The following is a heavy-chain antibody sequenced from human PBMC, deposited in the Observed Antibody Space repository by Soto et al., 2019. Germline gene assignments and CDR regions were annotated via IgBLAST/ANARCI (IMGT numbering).Heavy chain of an antibody. J-gene: IGHJ3*02. D-gene: IGHD4-17*01. Sequence: EVQLVESGGGLVKPGGFLRLSCAASGFTFSSYSMNWVRQAPGKGLEWVSSISSSSSYIYYADSVKGRFTISRDNAKNSLYLQMNSLRAEDTAVYYCARDYGDYAGAFDIWGQGTMVTVSS. CDR2: ISSSSSYI. CDR1: GFTFSSYS. CDR3: ARDYGDYAGAFDI. V-gene: IGHV3-21*01.